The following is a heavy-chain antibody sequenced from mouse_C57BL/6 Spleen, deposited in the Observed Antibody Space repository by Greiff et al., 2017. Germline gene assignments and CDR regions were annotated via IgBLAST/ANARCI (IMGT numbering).Heavy chain of an antibody. CDR3: ARGVTGLYAMDY. J-gene: IGHJ4*01. D-gene: IGHD4-1*01. Sequence: VQLQQSGPELVKPGASVKISCKASGYTFTDYYMNWVKQSHGKSLEWIGDINPNNGGTSYNQKFKGKATLTVDKSSSTAYMELRSLTSEDSAVYYCARGVTGLYAMDYWGQGTSVTVSS. V-gene: IGHV1-26*01. CDR1: GYTFTDYY. CDR2: INPNNGGT.